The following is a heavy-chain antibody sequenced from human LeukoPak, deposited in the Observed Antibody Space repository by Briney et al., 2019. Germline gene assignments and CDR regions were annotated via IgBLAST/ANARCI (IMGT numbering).Heavy chain of an antibody. CDR3: SRQALVSALSYPDY. Sequence: PSETLSLTCAVSGGSVSDSRFYWGWFRQPPGKGLEWIGIDNYNEDIYLNPSLRSRLTMFVDTSNNQFSVTLSSVTAADTAVYFCSRQALVSALSYPDYWGQGILVTVSS. CDR1: GGSVSDSRFY. CDR2: DNYNEDI. V-gene: IGHV4-39*01. J-gene: IGHJ4*02. D-gene: IGHD2-15*01.